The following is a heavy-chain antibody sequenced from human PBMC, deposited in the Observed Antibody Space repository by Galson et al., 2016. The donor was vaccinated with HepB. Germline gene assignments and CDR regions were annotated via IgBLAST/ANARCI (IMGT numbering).Heavy chain of an antibody. J-gene: IGHJ4*02. CDR3: ARRAATYDSSGYYYGADGDY. CDR2: IYYSGST. D-gene: IGHD3-22*01. V-gene: IGHV4-39*01. CDR1: GGSISSSSYY. Sequence: ETLSLTCTVSGGSISSSSYYWGWIRQPPGKGLEWIGSIYYSGSTYYNPSLKSRVTISVDTSKNQFALKLSSVTAADTAVYYCARRAATYDSSGYYYGADGDYWGQGTLVTVSS.